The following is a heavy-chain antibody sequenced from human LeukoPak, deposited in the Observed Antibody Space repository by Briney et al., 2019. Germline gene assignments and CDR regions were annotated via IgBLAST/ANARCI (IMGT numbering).Heavy chain of an antibody. CDR3: ARDRGYDFWSGYFPDAFDI. V-gene: IGHV3-21*01. D-gene: IGHD3-3*01. Sequence: PGGSLRLSCAASGFTFSSYSMTWVRQAPGKGPEWVSSISSSSSYIYYADSVKGRFTISRDNAKNSLYLQMNSLRAEDTAVYYCARDRGYDFWSGYFPDAFDIWGQGTMVTVSS. CDR1: GFTFSSYS. J-gene: IGHJ3*02. CDR2: ISSSSSYI.